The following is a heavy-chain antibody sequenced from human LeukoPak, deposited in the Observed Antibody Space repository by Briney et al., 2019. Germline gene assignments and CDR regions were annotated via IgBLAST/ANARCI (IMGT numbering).Heavy chain of an antibody. CDR2: IYYSGST. D-gene: IGHD3-22*01. J-gene: IGHJ4*02. CDR3: ARSDYYDSSGYYYALDY. CDR1: GGSISSYY. Sequence: PSETLSLTCTVSGGSISSYYWSWIRQPPGKRLEWIGYIYYSGSTNYNPSLKSRVTISVDTSKNQFSLKLSSVTAADTAVYYCARSDYYDSSGYYYALDYWGQGTLVTVSS. V-gene: IGHV4-59*01.